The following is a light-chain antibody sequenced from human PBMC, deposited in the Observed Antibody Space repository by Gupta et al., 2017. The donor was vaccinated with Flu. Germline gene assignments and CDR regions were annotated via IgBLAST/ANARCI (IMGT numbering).Light chain of an antibody. V-gene: IGLV2-11*01. CDR3: SSHARRVNWV. Sequence: SAPTQPRSVSGSPGQSVTISCTGTSNDVGGYNRVSWYEQRPGKALKLILYDVTDRPAGVPGRFSGSKAGNTASLTISGPQADEDADYYCSSHARRVNWVFGTGTTVTVL. CDR1: SNDVGGYNR. J-gene: IGLJ1*01. CDR2: DVT.